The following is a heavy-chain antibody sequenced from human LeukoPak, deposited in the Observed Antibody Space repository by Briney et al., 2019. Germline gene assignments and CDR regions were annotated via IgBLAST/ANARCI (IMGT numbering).Heavy chain of an antibody. V-gene: IGHV3-15*04. CDR1: GLTVTNAW. J-gene: IGHJ4*02. CDR2: IASKTDGGTT. Sequence: GGSLRLSCAASGLTVTNAWTNWVRQAPGKGLEWVGRIASKTDGGTTDYAAPVKGRFTISRDDSKNTLFLQMNSLKTEDTAVYYCTTGIRGDCGQGTLVTVSS. CDR3: TTGIRGD.